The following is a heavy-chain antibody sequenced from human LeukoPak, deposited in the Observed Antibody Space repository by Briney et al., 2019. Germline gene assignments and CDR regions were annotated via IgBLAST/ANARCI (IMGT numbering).Heavy chain of an antibody. Sequence: GASVKVPCKASGGPFSRYANSWVRQAPGQGLEWMGGLIPIFGTSNYAQKLQGRVTITADESTSTAYMELSSLRSEDTAVYYCARTTVTTGDFDYWGQGALVTVSS. J-gene: IGHJ4*02. V-gene: IGHV1-69*13. CDR1: GGPFSRYA. CDR3: ARTTVTTGDFDY. CDR2: LIPIFGTS. D-gene: IGHD4-17*01.